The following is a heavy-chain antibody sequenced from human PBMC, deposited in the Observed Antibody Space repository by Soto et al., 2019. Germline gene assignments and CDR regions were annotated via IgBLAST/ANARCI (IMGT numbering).Heavy chain of an antibody. Sequence: QVQLQESGPGLVKPSQTLSLNCTVSGGXXXXXXXXXXXXRQHPGKGLEWIGSTYYSGNTYYNPSLRSRVTISVDTFKNQFSLRLGSVTAADTAVYYCARGVLFWGQGTLLTVSS. CDR3: ARGVLF. D-gene: IGHD2-8*02. V-gene: IGHV4-31*03. CDR2: TYYSGNT. CDR1: GGXXXXXXXX. J-gene: IGHJ4*02.